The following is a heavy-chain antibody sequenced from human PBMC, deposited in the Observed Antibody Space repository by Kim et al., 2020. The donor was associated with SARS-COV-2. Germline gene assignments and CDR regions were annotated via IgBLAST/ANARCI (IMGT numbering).Heavy chain of an antibody. CDR1: GYIFTTFW. Sequence: GESLKISCKASGYIFTTFWIGWVRQMPGKDLEWMGIIYPRDSETIYSPSFQGQVTISADKSISTAYLQWSSLQASDSAIYYCARLRGNWNEAHWFDPWGQ. J-gene: IGHJ5*02. CDR2: IYPRDSET. D-gene: IGHD1-1*01. V-gene: IGHV5-51*01. CDR3: ARLRGNWNEAHWFDP.